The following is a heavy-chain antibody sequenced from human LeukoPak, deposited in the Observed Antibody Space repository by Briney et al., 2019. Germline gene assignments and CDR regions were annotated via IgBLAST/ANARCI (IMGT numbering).Heavy chain of an antibody. V-gene: IGHV1-69*01. J-gene: IGHJ4*02. Sequence: GSSVKVSCKASGGTFSSYAISWVRQAPGQGLEWMGGIIPIFGTANYAQKFQGRVTITADESTSTAYVELSSLRSEDTAVYYCASGDTAMVTCDYWGQGTLVTVSS. CDR1: GGTFSSYA. CDR2: IIPIFGTA. CDR3: ASGDTAMVTCDY. D-gene: IGHD5-18*01.